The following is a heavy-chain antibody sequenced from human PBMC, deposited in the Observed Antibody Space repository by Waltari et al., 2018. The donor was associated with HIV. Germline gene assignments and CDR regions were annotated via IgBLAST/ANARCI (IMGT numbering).Heavy chain of an antibody. CDR3: ARDYYGSGSPPWYGMDV. D-gene: IGHD3-10*01. V-gene: IGHV4-39*07. J-gene: IGHJ6*02. CDR2: IYYSGST. CDR1: GAPISSSIYY. Sequence: QLQLPASAPGPVNPAETLSLTCTVSGAPISSSIYYWDRTPHPPAKGLEWIGSIYYSGSTYYNPSLKSRVTISVDTSKNQFSLKLSSVTAADTAVYYCARDYYGSGSPPWYGMDVWGQGTTVTVSS.